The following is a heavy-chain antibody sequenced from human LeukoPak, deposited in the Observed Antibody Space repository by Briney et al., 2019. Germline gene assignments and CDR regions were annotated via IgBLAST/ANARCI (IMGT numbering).Heavy chain of an antibody. V-gene: IGHV3-7*01. CDR3: ARGVNTAMTPLRFDP. J-gene: IGHJ5*02. D-gene: IGHD5-18*01. Sequence: IKRDGSEKYFVASVKGRFTISRDNAKNSLYLQMNSLRAEDTAVYYCARGVNTAMTPLRFDPWGQGTLVTVSS. CDR2: IKRDGSEK.